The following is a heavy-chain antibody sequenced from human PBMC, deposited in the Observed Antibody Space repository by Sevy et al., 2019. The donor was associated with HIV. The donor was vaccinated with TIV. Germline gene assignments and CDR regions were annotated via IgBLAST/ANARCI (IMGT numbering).Heavy chain of an antibody. CDR3: ARSGRSGGTCAYS. CDR1: GFTFSDDY. D-gene: IGHD2-15*01. Sequence: GGSLRLSCAASGFTFSDDYMTWIRQAPGKGLEWLSHISSSGSSIYYADSVKGRFNISRDNAKNSLYLQMNSLGVEDTAVYYCARSGRSGGTCAYSWGQGTLVTVSS. J-gene: IGHJ5*02. V-gene: IGHV3-11*01. CDR2: ISSSGSSI.